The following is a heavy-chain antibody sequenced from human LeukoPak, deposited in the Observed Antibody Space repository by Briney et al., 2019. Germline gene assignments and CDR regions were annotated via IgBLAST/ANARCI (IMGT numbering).Heavy chain of an antibody. CDR3: AREEMATIKGWFNP. J-gene: IGHJ5*02. Sequence: PSETLSLTCTVSGGSISSGGYYWSWIRQHPGKGLEWIGYIYYSGSTYYNPSLKSRVTISVDTSKNQFSLKLSSVTAADTAVYYCAREEMATIKGWFNPWGQETLVTVSS. CDR2: IYYSGST. CDR1: GGSISSGGYY. V-gene: IGHV4-31*03. D-gene: IGHD5-24*01.